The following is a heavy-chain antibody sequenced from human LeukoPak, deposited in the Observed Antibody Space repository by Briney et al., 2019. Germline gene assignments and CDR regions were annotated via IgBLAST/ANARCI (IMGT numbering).Heavy chain of an antibody. CDR1: GFTFSSYA. Sequence: GRSLRLSCAASGFTFSSYAIHWVRQAPGKGLEWVADISYSGSDKYYADSVKGRFTISRDNSKNTVYLQMNRLRAEDAAVYYCARDLRTTVTTWFFGYWGQGTLVTVSS. V-gene: IGHV3-30-3*01. J-gene: IGHJ4*02. CDR3: ARDLRTTVTTWFFGY. D-gene: IGHD4-17*01. CDR2: ISYSGSDK.